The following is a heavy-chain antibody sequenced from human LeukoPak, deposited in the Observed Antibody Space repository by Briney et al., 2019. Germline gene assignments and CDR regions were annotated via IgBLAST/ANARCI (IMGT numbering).Heavy chain of an antibody. J-gene: IGHJ3*02. CDR2: INPNSGGT. CDR1: GYTFTGYY. Sequence: GASVKVSCKASGYTFTGYYMHWVRQAPGQGLEWMGWINPNSGGTNYAQKFQGRVTMTRDTSISTAYMELSRLRSDDTAVYYCARRHDTFYYYDSSADDAFDIWGQGTMVTVSS. V-gene: IGHV1-2*02. CDR3: ARRHDTFYYYDSSADDAFDI. D-gene: IGHD3-22*01.